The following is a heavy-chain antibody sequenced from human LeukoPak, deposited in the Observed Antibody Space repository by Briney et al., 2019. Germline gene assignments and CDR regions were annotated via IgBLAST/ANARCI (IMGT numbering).Heavy chain of an antibody. D-gene: IGHD6-19*01. J-gene: IGHJ4*02. CDR3: ATVKFLSGWYYFDY. CDR1: GYSISSGYY. Sequence: SETLSLTCTVSGYSISSGYYWAWIRQPPGKGLEWIGYIYHSGSTNYNPSLKSRVTISVDTSKNQFPLKLSSVTAADTAVYYCATVKFLSGWYYFDYWGQGTLVTVSS. V-gene: IGHV4-38-2*02. CDR2: IYHSGST.